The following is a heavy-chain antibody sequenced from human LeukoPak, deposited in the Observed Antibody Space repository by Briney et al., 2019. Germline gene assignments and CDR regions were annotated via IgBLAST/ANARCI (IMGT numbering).Heavy chain of an antibody. D-gene: IGHD4-17*01. CDR3: ARDDTVTTGFDY. V-gene: IGHV4-61*01. CDR2: IHYTGST. J-gene: IGHJ4*02. CDR1: AGSVSRANYY. Sequence: SETLALTRTIDAGSVSRANYYWTWIRQPPGKGLEWIGYIHYTGSTNYNPSLKSRLTISVDTSKNQFSLKLTSVPAADTAVYYCARDDTVTTGFDYWGQGTLVTVSS.